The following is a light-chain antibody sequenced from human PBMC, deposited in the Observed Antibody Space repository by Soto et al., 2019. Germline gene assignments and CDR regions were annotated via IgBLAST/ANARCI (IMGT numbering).Light chain of an antibody. CDR3: QQTRAYPST. CDR1: QDIAIY. Sequence: IRLTQSPASLSASLGDRVTFTCRASQDIAIYLAWYQQKPGEAPNLLIHTASTLHGGVPSRFRGSGSGTDFTLTITSLQAEDFETYYCQQTRAYPSTFGGGTKVDIK. V-gene: IGKV1-9*01. CDR2: TAS. J-gene: IGKJ4*01.